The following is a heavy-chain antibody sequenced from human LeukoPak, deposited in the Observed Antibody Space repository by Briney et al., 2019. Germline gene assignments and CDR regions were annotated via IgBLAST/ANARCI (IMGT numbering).Heavy chain of an antibody. J-gene: IGHJ3*02. CDR2: IKQDGSEK. CDR1: GFTFSRYS. Sequence: GGSLRLSCAVSGFTFSRYSMNWVRQTPGKGLEWVANIKQDGSEKSYVDSVKGRFTISRDNAKNSLYLQMNSLRAEDTAVYYCARDGGYCSSTGCYDAFDIWGQGTMVTVSS. D-gene: IGHD2-2*01. V-gene: IGHV3-7*04. CDR3: ARDGGYCSSTGCYDAFDI.